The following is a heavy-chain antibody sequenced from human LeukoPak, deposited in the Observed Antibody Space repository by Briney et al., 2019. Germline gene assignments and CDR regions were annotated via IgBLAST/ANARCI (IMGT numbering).Heavy chain of an antibody. CDR3: AKDRNWYSGSFYLPEFDY. D-gene: IGHD1-26*01. J-gene: IGHJ4*02. V-gene: IGHV1-46*01. CDR2: INPSGGST. Sequence: ASVKVSCKASGYTFTSYYMHWVRQAPGQGLEWMGIINPSGGSTSYAQKFQGRVTMTRDTSTSTVYMELSSLRSEDTAVYYCAKDRNWYSGSFYLPEFDYWGQGTLVTVSS. CDR1: GYTFTSYY.